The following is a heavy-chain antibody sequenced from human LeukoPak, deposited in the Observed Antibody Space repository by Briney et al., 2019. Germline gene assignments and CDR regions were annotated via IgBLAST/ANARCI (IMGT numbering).Heavy chain of an antibody. V-gene: IGHV3-23*01. CDR3: AKDRRVSGSSPSAYFDY. D-gene: IGHD1-26*01. CDR2: ISGSGGST. Sequence: GGSLRLSCAASGFTFSSYAMSWVRQAPGKGLEWVSAISGSGGSTYYADSVKGRFTISRDSSKNTLYLQMNSLRAEDTAVYYCAKDRRVSGSSPSAYFDYWGQGTLVTVSS. J-gene: IGHJ4*02. CDR1: GFTFSSYA.